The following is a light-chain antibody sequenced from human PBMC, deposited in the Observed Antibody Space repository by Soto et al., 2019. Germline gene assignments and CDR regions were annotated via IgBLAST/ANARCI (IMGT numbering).Light chain of an antibody. CDR3: SSYTSSSTLVV. CDR2: EVS. Sequence: QSVLTQPASVSGSPGQSITISCTGTSSDVGGYNYVSWYQQHPGKAPKLMIYEVSNRPSGVSNRFSGSKSGYTASLTISGLQAEDEADYYCSSYTSSSTLVVFGGGTKVTVL. CDR1: SSDVGGYNY. V-gene: IGLV2-14*01. J-gene: IGLJ2*01.